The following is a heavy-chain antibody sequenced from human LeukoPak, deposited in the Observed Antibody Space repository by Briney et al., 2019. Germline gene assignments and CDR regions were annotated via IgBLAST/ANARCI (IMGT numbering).Heavy chain of an antibody. CDR2: IYTSGST. CDR1: GGSISSGSYY. J-gene: IGHJ5*02. V-gene: IGHV4-61*02. Sequence: SETLSLTCTVSGGSISSGSYYWSWIRQPAGKGLEWIGRIYTSGSTNYNPSLKSRVTMSVDTSKNQFSLKLSSVTAADTAVYYCAGYQLLFGFVPLPFDPWGQGTLVTVSS. D-gene: IGHD2-2*01. CDR3: AGYQLLFGFVPLPFDP.